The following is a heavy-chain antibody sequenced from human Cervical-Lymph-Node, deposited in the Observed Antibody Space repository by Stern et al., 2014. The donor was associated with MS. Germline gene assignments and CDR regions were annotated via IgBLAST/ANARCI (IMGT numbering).Heavy chain of an antibody. V-gene: IGHV4-31*03. CDR3: ARWTLLNGLDV. CDR1: GGSINSGGHN. D-gene: IGHD3/OR15-3a*01. J-gene: IGHJ6*02. Sequence: QVQLQESGPGLVKPSQTLSLTCTVSGGSINSGGHNWSWMRQHPGKGLEWIGYIFNNGITYYNSSLKSRLTISVDTIKNQYSLNLSSVTAADTAVYYCARWTLLNGLDVWGQGTTVTVSS. CDR2: IFNNGIT.